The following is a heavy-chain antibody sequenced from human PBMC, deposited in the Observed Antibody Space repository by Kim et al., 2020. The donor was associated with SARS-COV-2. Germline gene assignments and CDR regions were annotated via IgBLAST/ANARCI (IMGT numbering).Heavy chain of an antibody. D-gene: IGHD3-22*01. CDR3: ARDPNQYDRSGYY. J-gene: IGHJ4*02. V-gene: IGHV1-2*06. CDR2: INPNSGGT. CDR1: GYTFTGYY. Sequence: ASVKVSCKASGYTFTGYYMHWVRQAPGQGLEWMGRINPNSGGTNYAQKFQGRVTMTRDTSISTAYMELSRLRSDDTAVYYCARDPNQYDRSGYYWGQGTLVTVSS.